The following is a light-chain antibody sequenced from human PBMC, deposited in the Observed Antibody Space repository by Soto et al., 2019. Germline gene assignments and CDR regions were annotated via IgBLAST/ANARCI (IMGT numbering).Light chain of an antibody. CDR3: MQALQTPPYT. J-gene: IGKJ2*01. Sequence: DIVMSQSPLYLPVTPGEPASISCRSSQSLLHSNGQNYLDWYLQKPGQSPQLLIYLGSNRASGVPDRFSGSGSGTDFTLKISRVEAEDVGVYYCMQALQTPPYTFGQGTKLEIK. CDR2: LGS. V-gene: IGKV2-28*01. CDR1: QSLLHSNGQNY.